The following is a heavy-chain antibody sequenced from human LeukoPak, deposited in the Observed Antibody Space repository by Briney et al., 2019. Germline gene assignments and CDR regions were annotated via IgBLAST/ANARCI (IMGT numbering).Heavy chain of an antibody. CDR3: ARDRGPYYYDSSGFDY. J-gene: IGHJ4*02. D-gene: IGHD3-22*01. Sequence: ASVKVSCKASGYTFTGYYMHWVRQAPGQGLEWMGWINPNSGGTNYAQKFQGRVTMTRDTSISTAYMELSSLRSEDTAVYYCARDRGPYYYDSSGFDYWGQGTLVTVSS. V-gene: IGHV1-2*02. CDR1: GYTFTGYY. CDR2: INPNSGGT.